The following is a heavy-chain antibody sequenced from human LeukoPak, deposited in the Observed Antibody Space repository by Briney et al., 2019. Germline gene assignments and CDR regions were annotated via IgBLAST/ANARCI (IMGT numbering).Heavy chain of an antibody. CDR3: TRGVDDYGDRVTVDYFDC. D-gene: IGHD4-17*01. CDR2: TYYRSKWYS. V-gene: IGHV6-1*01. J-gene: IGHJ4*02. Sequence: SQTLSLTCAITGDSISSNSAAWNWIRQSPSRGLEWLGRTYYRSKWYSDYAVSVKSRITINPDTSKNQFSLQLNSVTPEDTAVYYCTRGVDDYGDRVTVDYFDCWGRGTLVTVSS. CDR1: GDSISSNSAA.